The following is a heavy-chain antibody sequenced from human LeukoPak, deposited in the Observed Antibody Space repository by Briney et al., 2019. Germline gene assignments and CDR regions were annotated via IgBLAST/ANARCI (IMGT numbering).Heavy chain of an antibody. J-gene: IGHJ4*02. V-gene: IGHV3-48*03. CDR2: ISSSGTTI. D-gene: IGHD1-1*01. Sequence: EWVSHISSSGTTIYYADSVKGRFTISRDNAKNSLYLQMNSLRAEDTAVYYCASGRPFDYWGQGTLVTVSS. CDR3: ASGRPFDY.